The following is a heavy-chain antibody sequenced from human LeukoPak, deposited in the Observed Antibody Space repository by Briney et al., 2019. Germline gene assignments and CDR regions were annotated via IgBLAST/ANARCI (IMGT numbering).Heavy chain of an antibody. D-gene: IGHD3-16*01. CDR3: ARALSHCLDY. J-gene: IGHJ4*02. CDR1: GFTFSTYA. Sequence: GGSLRLSCTSSGFTFSTYAIHWVRQAPGKGLEWVANIKHDGSEKYYVDSVKGRFSISRDNAKKSLYLQMNSLRVEDTAVYYCARALSHCLDYWGQGTLVTVSS. V-gene: IGHV3-7*01. CDR2: IKHDGSEK.